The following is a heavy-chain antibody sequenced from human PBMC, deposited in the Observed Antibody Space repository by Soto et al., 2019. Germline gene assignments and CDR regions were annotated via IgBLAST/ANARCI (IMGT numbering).Heavy chain of an antibody. V-gene: IGHV4-39*07. D-gene: IGHD3-10*01. CDR2: IYYTGST. CDR3: AGHYGSGSEFDY. J-gene: IGHJ4*02. CDR1: GGSISSYTYY. Sequence: SETLSLTCTVSGGSISSYTYYWGWFRQPPGKGLEWIGSIYYTGSTYYNPSLKSRVAISADTSKNQLSLELPSVTAADTAVYYCAGHYGSGSEFDYWGQGTLVTVSS.